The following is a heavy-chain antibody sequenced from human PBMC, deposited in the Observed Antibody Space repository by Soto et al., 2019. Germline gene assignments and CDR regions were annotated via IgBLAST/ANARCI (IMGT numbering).Heavy chain of an antibody. CDR3: ARQIYDSDTGPNFQYYFDS. CDR1: GYSFAGYW. V-gene: IGHV5-10-1*01. CDR2: IDPSDSQT. J-gene: IGHJ4*02. D-gene: IGHD3-22*01. Sequence: LKSSCKGSGYSFAGYWITWVRQKPGKGLEWMGRIDPSDSQTYYSPSFRGHVTISVTKSITTVFLQWSSLRASDTAMYYCARQIYDSDTGPNFQYYFDSWGQGTPVTVSS.